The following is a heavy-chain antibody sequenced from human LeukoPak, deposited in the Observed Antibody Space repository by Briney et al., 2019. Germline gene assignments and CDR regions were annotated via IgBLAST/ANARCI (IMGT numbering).Heavy chain of an antibody. CDR2: ISSSSSYI. D-gene: IGHD3-22*01. V-gene: IGHV3-21*01. J-gene: IGHJ4*02. CDR1: GFTFSSYS. Sequence: GGSLRLACAASGFTFSSYSMNWVRQAPGKGLEWVSSISSSSSYIYYADSVKGRFTISRDNAKNSLYLQMNSLRAEDTAVYYCARAPYYYDSGTIDYWGQGTLVTVSS. CDR3: ARAPYYYDSGTIDY.